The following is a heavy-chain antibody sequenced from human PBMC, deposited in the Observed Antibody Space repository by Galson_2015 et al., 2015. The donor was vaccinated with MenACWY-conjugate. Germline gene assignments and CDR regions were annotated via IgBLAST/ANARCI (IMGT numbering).Heavy chain of an antibody. CDR2: ITGTSTYI. D-gene: IGHD2/OR15-2a*01. J-gene: IGHJ6*01. V-gene: IGHV3-21*01. CDR3: ARGGNISFYMMEV. Sequence: SLRLSCAASGFSFSTSAMTWVRQAPGKGLEWVSSITGTSTYIHYADSVKGRFTISRDNAQKSVYLQMNSLRAEDTAVYFCARGGNISFYMMEVCGKEGPLTVSS. CDR1: GFSFSTSA.